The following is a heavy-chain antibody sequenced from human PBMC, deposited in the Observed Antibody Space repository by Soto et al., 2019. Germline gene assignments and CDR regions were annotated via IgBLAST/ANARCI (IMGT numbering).Heavy chain of an antibody. Sequence: GGSLRLSCVGSDFSLSGSYMSWVRQAPGKGLEWVSTITSLSSPYYADSVKGRFTISRDNSNNTLYLQMNSLRDEDTAVYYCAKGPLIVVVPFDSWGQGTLVTVSS. V-gene: IGHV3-53*01. D-gene: IGHD2-15*01. CDR2: ITSLSSP. CDR1: DFSLSGSY. CDR3: AKGPLIVVVPFDS. J-gene: IGHJ4*02.